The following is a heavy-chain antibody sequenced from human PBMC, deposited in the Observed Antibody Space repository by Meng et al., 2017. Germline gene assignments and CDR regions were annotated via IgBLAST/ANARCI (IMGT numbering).Heavy chain of an antibody. D-gene: IGHD1-1*01. J-gene: IGHJ4*02. CDR3: LDEAPRSDY. CDR1: GFTFNNYW. V-gene: IGHV3-74*01. Sequence: VQLVESGGGLVQAGGSLRHSCAASGFTFNNYWMHWVRQVPGKGLVWVSRISGDGSITNYADSVKGRFTISRDNAKNTLYLQMNSLRPEDTAVYYCLDEAPRSDYWGQGSLVTVSS. CDR2: ISGDGSIT.